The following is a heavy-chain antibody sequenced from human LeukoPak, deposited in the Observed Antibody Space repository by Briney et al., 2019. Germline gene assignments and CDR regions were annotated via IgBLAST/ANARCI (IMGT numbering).Heavy chain of an antibody. CDR1: GYTFTSYD. V-gene: IGHV1-8*01. CDR2: MNPNSGNT. J-gene: IGHJ4*02. D-gene: IGHD3-16*02. Sequence: ASVKVSCKAPGYTFTSYDINWMRQATGQGLEWMGRMNPNSGNTGYAQKFQGRVTMTRNTSISTAYTELSSLRSEDTAVYYCVVMITFGGVIVDQDFDYWGQGTLVTVSS. CDR3: VVMITFGGVIVDQDFDY.